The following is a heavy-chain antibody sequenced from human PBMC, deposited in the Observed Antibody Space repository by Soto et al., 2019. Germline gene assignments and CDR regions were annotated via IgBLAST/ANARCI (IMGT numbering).Heavy chain of an antibody. CDR2: IKSKSDGETT. V-gene: IGHV3-15*01. J-gene: IGHJ3*02. CDR3: TTEVGDVVLMVYAVHAFKM. D-gene: IGHD2-8*01. CDR1: GCTFSNTW. Sequence: ESGGGLVRPGDSLRLSCATSGCTFSNTWMSWVRQAPGKGLEWVGRIKSKSDGETTEYAAPVKGRFAISRDDSKNTLYLHINSLNTEDTGVYYCTTEVGDVVLMVYAVHAFKMWGQGTMVTVSS.